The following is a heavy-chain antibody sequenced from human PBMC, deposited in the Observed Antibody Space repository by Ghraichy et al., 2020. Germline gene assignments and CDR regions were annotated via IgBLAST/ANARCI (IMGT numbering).Heavy chain of an antibody. CDR1: GGSFSGYY. Sequence: SETLSLTCAVYGGSFSGYYWSWIRQPPGKGLEWIGEINHCGSTNYNPSLKSRVTISVDTPKNQFSLKLSSVTASDTAVYYCARLADQQYCSRTSCSYYFDYWGQGTLVTVSS. CDR2: INHCGST. CDR3: ARLADQQYCSRTSCSYYFDY. D-gene: IGHD2-2*01. V-gene: IGHV4-34*01. J-gene: IGHJ4*02.